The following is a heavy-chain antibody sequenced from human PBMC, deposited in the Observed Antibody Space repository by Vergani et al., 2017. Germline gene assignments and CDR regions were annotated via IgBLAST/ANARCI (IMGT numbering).Heavy chain of an antibody. CDR3: AGTEDYYGSGRGYLDY. J-gene: IGHJ4*02. Sequence: QVQLVQSGAEVKKPGASVKVSCKASGYTFTGYYMHWVRQAPGQGLGWMGWINPNSGGTNYAQKFQGRVTMTRDTSISTAYMERSRLRSEDTAVYYCAGTEDYYGSGRGYLDYWGQGTLVTVSS. CDR2: INPNSGGT. CDR1: GYTFTGYY. D-gene: IGHD3-10*01. V-gene: IGHV1-2*02.